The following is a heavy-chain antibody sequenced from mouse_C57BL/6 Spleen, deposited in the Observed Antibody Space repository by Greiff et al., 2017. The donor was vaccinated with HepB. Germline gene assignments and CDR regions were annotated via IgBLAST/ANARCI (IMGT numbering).Heavy chain of an antibody. J-gene: IGHJ4*01. CDR2: INPNYGTT. Sequence: EVKLMESGPELVKPGASVKISCKASGYSFTDYNMNWVKQSNGKSLEWIGVINPNYGTTSYNQKFKGKATLTVDQSSSTAYMQLNSLTSEDSAVYYCAREGLDSSGYYAMDYWGQGTSVTVSS. CDR3: AREGLDSSGYYAMDY. D-gene: IGHD3-2*02. CDR1: GYSFTDYN. V-gene: IGHV1-39*01.